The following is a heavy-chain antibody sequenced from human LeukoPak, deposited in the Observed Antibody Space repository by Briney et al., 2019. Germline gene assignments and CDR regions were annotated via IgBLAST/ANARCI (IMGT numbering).Heavy chain of an antibody. CDR1: VGSLSSYY. CDR2: IYYSGGT. V-gene: IGHV4-59*08. CDR3: ARQAKYGYYYYGLDV. Sequence: PSETLSLTCTASVGSLSSYYWSWIRQPPGKGLEWIGNIYYSGGTNYNPSLTSRVTISVDTSKNQFSLNLTSVTAADTARYYCARQAKYGYYYYGLDVWAKGPRSPSP. J-gene: IGHJ6*02. D-gene: IGHD2-8*01.